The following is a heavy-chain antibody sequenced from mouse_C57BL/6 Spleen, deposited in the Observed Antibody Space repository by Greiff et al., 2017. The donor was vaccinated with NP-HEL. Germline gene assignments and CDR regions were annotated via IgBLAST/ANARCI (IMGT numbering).Heavy chain of an antibody. V-gene: IGHV1-64*01. CDR2: IHPNSGST. CDR3: ARCSNHPYYAMDY. D-gene: IGHD2-5*01. CDR1: GYTFTSYW. J-gene: IGHJ4*01. Sequence: QVQLKQPGAELVKPGASVKLSCKASGYTFTSYWMHWVKQRPGQGLEWIGMIHPNSGSTNYNEKFKSKATLTVDKSSSTAYMQLSSLTSEDSAVYYCARCSNHPYYAMDYWGQGTSVTVSS.